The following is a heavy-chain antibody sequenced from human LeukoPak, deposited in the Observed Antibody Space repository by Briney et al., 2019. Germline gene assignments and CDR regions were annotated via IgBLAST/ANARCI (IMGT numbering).Heavy chain of an antibody. J-gene: IGHJ4*02. CDR2: ISANGQAT. Sequence: GGSLRLSCAGSGFAFGTYAMSWVRQAPGMGLEWVSSISANGQATYYADSVEGRFTISRDNSKSTLYLQLNSLRADDTATYYCARGGTKFDYWGQGTLVTVSS. CDR3: ARGGTKFDY. CDR1: GFAFGTYA. V-gene: IGHV3-23*01. D-gene: IGHD2-8*01.